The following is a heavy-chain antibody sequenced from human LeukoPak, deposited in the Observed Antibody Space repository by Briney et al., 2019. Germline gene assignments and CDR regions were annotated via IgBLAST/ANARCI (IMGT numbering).Heavy chain of an antibody. V-gene: IGHV1-2*02. Sequence: GASVKVSCKASGYTFTGYYMHWVRRAPGQGLEWMGWINPNSGGTNYAQKFQGRVTMTRDTSISTAYMELSRLRSDDTAVYYCARYYYDSSGYYSRPQFYYFDYWGQGTLVTVSS. CDR2: INPNSGGT. CDR3: ARYYYDSSGYYSRPQFYYFDY. J-gene: IGHJ4*02. CDR1: GYTFTGYY. D-gene: IGHD3-22*01.